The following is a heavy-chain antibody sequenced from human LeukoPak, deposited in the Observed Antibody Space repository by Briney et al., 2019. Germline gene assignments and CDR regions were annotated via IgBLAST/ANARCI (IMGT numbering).Heavy chain of an antibody. Sequence: GGSLRLSCAASGITFNTYWMYWVRQVPGKGLVWVSLINPSGSFTTYADSVKGRFTISRDNAKNRLYMQMNSLRVEDTAVYYCARDMIRGVVNNWGQGALVTVSS. CDR3: ARDMIRGVVNN. V-gene: IGHV3-74*01. CDR1: GITFNTYW. CDR2: INPSGSFT. J-gene: IGHJ4*02. D-gene: IGHD3-10*01.